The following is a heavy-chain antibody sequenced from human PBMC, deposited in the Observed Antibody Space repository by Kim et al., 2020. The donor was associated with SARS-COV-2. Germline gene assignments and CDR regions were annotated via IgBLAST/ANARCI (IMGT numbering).Heavy chain of an antibody. Sequence: SETLSLTCAVYGGSFSGYYWSWIRQPPGKGLEWIGEINHSGSTNYNPSLKSRVTISVDTSKNQFSLKLSSVTAADTAVYYCARGNPTGGITMLVVVKALDYWGQGTLVTVSS. CDR2: INHSGST. V-gene: IGHV4-34*01. D-gene: IGHD3-22*01. J-gene: IGHJ4*02. CDR1: GGSFSGYY. CDR3: ARGNPTGGITMLVVVKALDY.